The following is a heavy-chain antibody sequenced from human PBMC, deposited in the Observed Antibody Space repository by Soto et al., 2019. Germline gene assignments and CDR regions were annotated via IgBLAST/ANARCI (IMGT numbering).Heavy chain of an antibody. Sequence: SVKVSCKASGGTFSSYAISWVRQAPGQGLEWMGGIIPIFGTANYAQKFQGRVTITADESKSTAYMELSSLRSEDTAVYYCSRDMSSSGWYGGDVWGQGPTVTLSS. CDR3: SRDMSSSGWYGGDV. J-gene: IGHJ6*02. CDR2: IIPIFGTA. CDR1: GGTFSSYA. V-gene: IGHV1-69*13. D-gene: IGHD6-19*01.